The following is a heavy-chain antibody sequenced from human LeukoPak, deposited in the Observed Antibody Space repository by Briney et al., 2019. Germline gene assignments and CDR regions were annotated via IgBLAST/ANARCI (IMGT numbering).Heavy chain of an antibody. Sequence: GESLKISCKGSGYSFTSYWIGWVRQMPGKGLEWMGIIYPGDSDTRYSPSFQGQVTISADKSISTAYLQWSSLKASDTAMYYCARPPVNIGPYGAFDIWGQGTMVTVSS. V-gene: IGHV5-51*01. D-gene: IGHD2/OR15-2a*01. CDR3: ARPPVNIGPYGAFDI. J-gene: IGHJ3*02. CDR2: IYPGDSDT. CDR1: GYSFTSYW.